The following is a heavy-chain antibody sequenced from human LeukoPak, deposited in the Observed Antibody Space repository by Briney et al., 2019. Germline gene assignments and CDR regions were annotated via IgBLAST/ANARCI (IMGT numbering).Heavy chain of an antibody. CDR2: INPTVGDT. V-gene: IGHV1-46*01. J-gene: IGHJ3*02. Sequence: ASVKVSCRASGYTLTSYYMHWVRQAPGQGLEWMGIINPTVGDTIYAQKFQGRVTMTRDMSTSTVYMELSSLRSDDTAVYYCARYGFSSSWQGGWHAFDIWGQGTMVTVSS. CDR1: GYTLTSYY. CDR3: ARYGFSSSWQGGWHAFDI. D-gene: IGHD6-13*01.